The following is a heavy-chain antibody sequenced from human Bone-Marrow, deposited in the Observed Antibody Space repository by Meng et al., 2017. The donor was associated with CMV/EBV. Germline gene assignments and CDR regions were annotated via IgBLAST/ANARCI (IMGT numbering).Heavy chain of an antibody. CDR1: GGSFSNYA. J-gene: IGHJ4*02. CDR2: IIPFFGTA. V-gene: IGHV1-69*05. CDR3: ARDRGYCSSTSCRRYYFDY. Sequence: SVKVSCKASGGSFSNYAISWVRQAPGQGLEWMGGIIPFFGTANYAQKFQGRVTITTDESTSTAYMELSSLRSEDTAVYYCARDRGYCSSTSCRRYYFDYWGQGTLVTVSS. D-gene: IGHD2-2*01.